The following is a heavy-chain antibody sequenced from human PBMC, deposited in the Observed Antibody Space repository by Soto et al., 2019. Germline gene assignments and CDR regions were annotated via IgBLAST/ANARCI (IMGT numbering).Heavy chain of an antibody. V-gene: IGHV4-30-2*01. Sequence: SETLPLTCAVSGGSLSSGGYSWSWIRHPPGKGLEWIGYIYHSGSTYYNPSLKSRVTISVDRSKNQFSLKLSSVTAADTAGYYCARAKPRTNWFEPWGHVTLVTV. CDR1: GGSLSSGGYS. CDR3: ARAKPRTNWFEP. CDR2: IYHSGST. J-gene: IGHJ5*02.